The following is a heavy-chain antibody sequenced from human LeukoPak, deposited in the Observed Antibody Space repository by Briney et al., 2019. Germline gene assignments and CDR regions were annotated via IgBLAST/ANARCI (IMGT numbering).Heavy chain of an antibody. D-gene: IGHD4-17*01. V-gene: IGHV3-21*01. Sequence: GGSLRLSCAASGFTFSSYSMNWVRQAPGKGLEWVSSISSSSSYIYYADSVKGRFTISRDNAKNSLYLQMNSLRAEDTAVYYCARDPGYGDYVGYLVLGTLVTVSS. CDR1: GFTFSSYS. J-gene: IGHJ4*02. CDR3: ARDPGYGDYVGY. CDR2: ISSSSSYI.